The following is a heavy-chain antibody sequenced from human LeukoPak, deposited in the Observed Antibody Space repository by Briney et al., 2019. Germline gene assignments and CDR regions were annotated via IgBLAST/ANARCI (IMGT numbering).Heavy chain of an antibody. V-gene: IGHV4-59*01. J-gene: IGHJ2*01. CDR1: GGSISTNY. D-gene: IGHD4-23*01. CDR2: IYYSGNT. Sequence: SETLSLTCTISGGSISTNYWSWLRQPPGKGLEWIGYIYYSGNTNYNPSLKSRVTISVDTSKNQFSLKLNSVTAADTAVYYFARGGGNDWYFDLWGRGTLVTVSS. CDR3: ARGGGNDWYFDL.